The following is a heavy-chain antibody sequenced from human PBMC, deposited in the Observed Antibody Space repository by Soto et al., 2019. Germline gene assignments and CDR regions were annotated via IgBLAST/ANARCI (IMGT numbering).Heavy chain of an antibody. CDR2: ISYDGSNK. V-gene: IGHV3-30*18. CDR1: GFTFSIYG. CDR3: AKDLGAAAGTPPRDY. Sequence: GSLRLSCAASGFTFSIYGMHWVRQAPGKGLEWVAVISYDGSNKYYADSVKGRFTISRDNSKNTLYLQMNSLRAEDTAVYYCAKDLGAAAGTPPRDYWGQGTLVTVSS. D-gene: IGHD6-13*01. J-gene: IGHJ4*02.